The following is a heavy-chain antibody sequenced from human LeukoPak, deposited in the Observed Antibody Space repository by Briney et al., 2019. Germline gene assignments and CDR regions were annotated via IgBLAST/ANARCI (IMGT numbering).Heavy chain of an antibody. Sequence: PGGSLRPSCAASGFTFDDYGMSWVRRAPGKGVEWVSRINWNGGSTGYADSVKGRFPISRDNAKNSLYLQMNSLRAEYTAFFYFAGDQIFGLVRHAFYIWGQRTMVTASS. CDR1: GFTFDDYG. V-gene: IGHV3-20*04. CDR3: AGDQIFGLVRHAFYI. CDR2: INWNGGST. J-gene: IGHJ3*02. D-gene: IGHD3/OR15-3a*01.